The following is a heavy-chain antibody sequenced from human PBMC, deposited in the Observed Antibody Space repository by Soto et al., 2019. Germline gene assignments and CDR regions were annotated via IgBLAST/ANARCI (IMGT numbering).Heavy chain of an antibody. Sequence: QVQLVQSGAEVKTPGSSVRVSCKASGGTFSRYTLNWVRQAPGQGLEWMGGIIPRFGTRNYAPTIQERVTIIADESTNTAYMELNSLMSEDTAVYYCARGRGIYTSRRSALDHWGQGTLVTVSS. V-gene: IGHV1-69*01. CDR1: GGTFSRYT. CDR3: ARGRGIYTSRRSALDH. J-gene: IGHJ4*02. D-gene: IGHD3-16*01. CDR2: IIPRFGTR.